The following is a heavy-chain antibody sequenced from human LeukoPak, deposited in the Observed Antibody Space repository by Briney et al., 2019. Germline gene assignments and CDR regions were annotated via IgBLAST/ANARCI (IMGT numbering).Heavy chain of an antibody. Sequence: GGSLRLSCAASGFSFSDHYMDWVRQAPGKGLEWVGRIRNKANSYTTEYAASVKGRFTISRDDSKNSLSLLMNSLKTEDTAVYYCASVSAGLVEYWGQGTLVTVSS. V-gene: IGHV3-72*01. J-gene: IGHJ4*02. D-gene: IGHD3-16*01. CDR1: GFSFSDHY. CDR3: ASVSAGLVEY. CDR2: IRNKANSYTT.